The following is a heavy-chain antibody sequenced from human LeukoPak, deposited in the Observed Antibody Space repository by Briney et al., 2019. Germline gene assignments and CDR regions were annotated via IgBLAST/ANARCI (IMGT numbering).Heavy chain of an antibody. CDR1: GGSLNGYY. Sequence: SETLPLTCAVFGGSLNGYYLSWLRQPPGKGLEWIGEINHSGSTNYNPSLKSRVTISVDTSKNQFSLKLSSVTAADTAVYYCAGNARASSDYWGQGTLVTVSS. J-gene: IGHJ4*02. D-gene: IGHD2-2*01. CDR2: INHSGST. V-gene: IGHV4-34*01. CDR3: AGNARASSDY.